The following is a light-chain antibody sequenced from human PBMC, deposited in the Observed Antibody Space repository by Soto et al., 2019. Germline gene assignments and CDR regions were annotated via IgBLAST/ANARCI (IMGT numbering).Light chain of an antibody. V-gene: IGKV1-5*01. CDR1: QSISSW. Sequence: DMQMTQSPSTLSASVGDRVTITCRASQSISSWLAWYQQKPGKAPKLLIYDASSLESGVPSRFSGSGSGTEFTLTISSLQPDDFATYYCQQYNSRTFGQGTKVDIK. J-gene: IGKJ1*01. CDR2: DAS. CDR3: QQYNSRT.